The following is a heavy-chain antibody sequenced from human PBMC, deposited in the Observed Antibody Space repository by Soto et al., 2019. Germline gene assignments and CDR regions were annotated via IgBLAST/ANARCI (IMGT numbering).Heavy chain of an antibody. CDR3: ARPGGSYGSGSYYTTDGWFDP. J-gene: IGHJ5*02. V-gene: IGHV4-39*01. D-gene: IGHD3-10*01. CDR2: IYYSGST. CDR1: GGSISSSSYY. Sequence: QLQLQESGPGLVKPSETLSLTCTVSGGSISSSSYYWGWIRQPPGKGLEWIGSIYYSGSTYYNPSLKSRVTISVDTSKNQFSLKLSSVTAADTAVYYCARPGGSYGSGSYYTTDGWFDPWGQGTLVTVSS.